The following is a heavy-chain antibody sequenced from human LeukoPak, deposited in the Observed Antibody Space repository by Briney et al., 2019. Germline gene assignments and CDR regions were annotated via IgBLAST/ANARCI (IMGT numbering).Heavy chain of an antibody. CDR3: ASPDLVGGDAFDI. CDR2: IYTSGST. J-gene: IGHJ3*02. CDR1: GGSISSGSYY. D-gene: IGHD2-8*02. Sequence: SQTLSLTCTVSGGSISSGSYYWSWIRQPAGKGLEWIGRIYTSGSTNYNPSLNSRATISVDTSKNQFSLKLSSATAADTAVYYCASPDLVGGDAFDIWGQGTMVTVSS. V-gene: IGHV4-61*02.